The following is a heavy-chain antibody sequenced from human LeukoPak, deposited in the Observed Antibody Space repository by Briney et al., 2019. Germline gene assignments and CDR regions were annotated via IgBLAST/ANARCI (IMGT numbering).Heavy chain of an antibody. CDR3: ARAETFDWSQRGFDY. Sequence: PSETLSLTCTVSGGSITSYYWSWIRQHPGKGLEWIGYIYYSGSTYYNPSLKSRVTISVDTSKNQFSLKLSSVTAADTAVYYCARAETFDWSQRGFDYWGQGTLVTVSA. CDR1: GGSITSYY. CDR2: IYYSGST. D-gene: IGHD3-9*01. J-gene: IGHJ4*02. V-gene: IGHV4-59*06.